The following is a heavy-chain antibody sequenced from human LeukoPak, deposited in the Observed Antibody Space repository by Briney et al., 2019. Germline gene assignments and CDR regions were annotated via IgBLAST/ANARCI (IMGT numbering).Heavy chain of an antibody. Sequence: PGGSLRLSCAASGFTFRTYSINWVRQAPGKGLAWVSRIASDGSTVYADSVKGRFTISRDNAKDTVYLQMNSLRVEDTAVYYCIGSGGWPGYWGQGTLVTVSS. J-gene: IGHJ4*02. CDR3: IGSGGWPGY. D-gene: IGHD1-26*01. CDR2: IASDGST. V-gene: IGHV3-74*01. CDR1: GFTFRTYS.